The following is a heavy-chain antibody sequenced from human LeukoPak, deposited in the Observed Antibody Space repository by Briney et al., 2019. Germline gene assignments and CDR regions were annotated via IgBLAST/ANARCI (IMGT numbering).Heavy chain of an antibody. CDR3: ARDTGDYYDSSGANFDY. J-gene: IGHJ4*02. V-gene: IGHV3-7*01. CDR1: GFTFSSYW. D-gene: IGHD3-22*01. CDR2: IKQDGSEK. Sequence: GRSLRLSCAASGFTFSSYWMSWVRQAPGKGLEWVANIKQDGSEKYYVDSVRGRFTISRDNAKNSLYLQMNSLRAEDTAVYYCARDTGDYYDSSGANFDYWGQGTLVTVSS.